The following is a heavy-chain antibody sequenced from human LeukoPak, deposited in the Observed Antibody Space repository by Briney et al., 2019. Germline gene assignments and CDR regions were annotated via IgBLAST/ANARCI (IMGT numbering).Heavy chain of an antibody. J-gene: IGHJ4*02. V-gene: IGHV4-34*01. CDR2: INHSGST. CDR1: GGSFSGYY. D-gene: IGHD1-26*01. CDR3: ARGKISAFDY. Sequence: SETLSLTCAVYGGSFSGYYWSWIRQPPGKGLEWIGEINHSGSTNYNPSLKSRVTISVDRSKNQFSLKLSSVTAADTAVYYCARGKISAFDYWGQGTLVTVSS.